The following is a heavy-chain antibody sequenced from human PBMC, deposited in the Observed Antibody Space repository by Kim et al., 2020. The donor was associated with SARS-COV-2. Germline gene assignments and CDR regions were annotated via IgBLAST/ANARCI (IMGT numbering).Heavy chain of an antibody. V-gene: IGHV3-64D*06. CDR1: GFTFSSYA. J-gene: IGHJ4*02. CDR3: VKDRHYGSGSYYPIFDY. D-gene: IGHD3-10*01. Sequence: GGSLRLSCSASGFTFSSYAMHLVRQAPGKGLEYVSAISSNGGSTYYADSVKGRFTISRDNSKNTLYLQMSSLRAEDTAVYYCVKDRHYGSGSYYPIFDYWGQGTLVTVSS. CDR2: ISSNGGST.